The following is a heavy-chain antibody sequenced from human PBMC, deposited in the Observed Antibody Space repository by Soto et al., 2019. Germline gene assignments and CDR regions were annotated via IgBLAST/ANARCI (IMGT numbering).Heavy chain of an antibody. CDR2: IYYTGNT. V-gene: IGHV4-61*01. CDR3: AREKTGDLTFFDS. D-gene: IGHD1-1*01. J-gene: IGHJ4*02. CDR1: GGSVGSGSYF. Sequence: PSETLSLTCTVSGGSVGSGSYFWSWIRQPPGKGLEWLGYIYYTGNTNYNPSLKSRLTISVDSSKNQFSLKLSSVTAADTAVYYCAREKTGDLTFFDSWGQGTLVTVSS.